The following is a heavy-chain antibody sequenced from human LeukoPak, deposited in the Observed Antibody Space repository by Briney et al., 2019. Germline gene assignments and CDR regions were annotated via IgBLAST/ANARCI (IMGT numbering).Heavy chain of an antibody. CDR2: IRYDGSDK. J-gene: IGHJ4*02. Sequence: GGSLRLSCAASGFTFSTYGMHWVRQAPGKGLEWVAFIRYDGSDKYYADSVKGRFTISRDNSKNTLYLQMNSLRAEDTAVYYCAKDTPQPYYYDSSGADYWGQGTLVTVSS. CDR1: GFTFSTYG. CDR3: AKDTPQPYYYDSSGADY. V-gene: IGHV3-30*02. D-gene: IGHD3-22*01.